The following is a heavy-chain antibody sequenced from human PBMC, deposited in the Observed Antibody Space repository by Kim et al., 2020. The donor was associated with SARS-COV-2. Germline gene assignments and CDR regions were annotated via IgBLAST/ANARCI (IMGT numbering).Heavy chain of an antibody. CDR1: GGSFSGYY. V-gene: IGHV4-34*01. J-gene: IGHJ3*02. CDR3: ARTTSPGAFDI. Sequence: SETLSLTCAVYGGSFSGYYWSWIRQPPGKGLEWIGEINHSGSTNYNPSLKSRVTISVDTSKNQFSLKLSSVTAPDTAVYYCARTTSPGAFDIWGQGTMLT. CDR2: INHSGST. D-gene: IGHD1-1*01.